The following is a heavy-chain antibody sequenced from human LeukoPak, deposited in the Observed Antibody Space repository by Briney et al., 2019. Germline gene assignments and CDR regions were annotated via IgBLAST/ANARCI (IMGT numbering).Heavy chain of an antibody. J-gene: IGHJ6*02. CDR1: GFTFSSYS. D-gene: IGHD3-3*01. CDR3: ARDQFAGGFWSGYPHYYYYGMDV. CDR2: ISSSSSYI. Sequence: GGSLRLSCAASGFTFSSYSMNWVRQAPGKGLEWVSSISSSSSYIYYADSVKGRFTISRDNAKNSLYLQMNSLRAEDTAVYYCARDQFAGGFWSGYPHYYYYGMDVWGQGTTVTVSS. V-gene: IGHV3-21*01.